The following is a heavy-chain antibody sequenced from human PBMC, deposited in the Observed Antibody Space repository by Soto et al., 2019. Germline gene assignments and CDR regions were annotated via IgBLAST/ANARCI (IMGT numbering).Heavy chain of an antibody. D-gene: IGHD6-13*01. CDR2: ISYDGINE. V-gene: IGHV3-30-3*01. CDR3: ARPESSKQGAYDI. CDR1: GFTFRNYA. Sequence: QVQLVESGGGVVQPGRSLRLSCAASGFTFRNYAMHWVRQAPGKGLEWVAVISYDGINEDYGDSVKGRFTISGDNSKNMLYLQINSLRPEDTAVYYCARPESSKQGAYDIWGHGTLVSVSS. J-gene: IGHJ3*02.